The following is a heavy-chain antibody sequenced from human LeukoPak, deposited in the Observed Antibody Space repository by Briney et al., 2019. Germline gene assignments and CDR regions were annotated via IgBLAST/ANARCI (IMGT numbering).Heavy chain of an antibody. CDR3: ARDLKGVAPTSAY. Sequence: ASVAVSCKASGYTFIGYYIHWVRQAPGQGLEWMGWINPNSGDTNYVQKFQGRVTMTRDTSISTAYMELSRLRSDDTAVYYCARDLKGVAPTSAYWGQGTLVTVSS. D-gene: IGHD3-3*01. CDR1: GYTFIGYY. J-gene: IGHJ4*02. V-gene: IGHV1-2*02. CDR2: INPNSGDT.